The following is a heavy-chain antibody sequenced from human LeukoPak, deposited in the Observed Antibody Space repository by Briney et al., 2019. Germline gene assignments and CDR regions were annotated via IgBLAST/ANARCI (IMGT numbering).Heavy chain of an antibody. J-gene: IGHJ2*01. Sequence: PGRSMSLSCAASGFTFSSYSMNWVRQAPGKGLEWVSYISSSSSTIYYADSVKGRFTISRDNAKNTVYLEMNSLTVEDTAVYYCATWGAYGWYFDLWGRGTLVTVSS. CDR1: GFTFSSYS. D-gene: IGHD5-12*01. CDR2: ISSSSSTI. V-gene: IGHV3-48*01. CDR3: ATWGAYGWYFDL.